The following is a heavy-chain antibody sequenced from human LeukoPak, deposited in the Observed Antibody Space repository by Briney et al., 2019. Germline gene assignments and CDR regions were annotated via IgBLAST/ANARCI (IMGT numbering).Heavy chain of an antibody. CDR1: SGSISSTNYY. V-gene: IGHV4-39*01. D-gene: IGHD3-9*01. CDR2: IYYTGST. CDR3: ARRPTYYDSLTGYYKPSVTFDY. Sequence: SETLSLTCTVSSGSISSTNYYWGWIRQPPGKGLEWIASIYYTGSTYYNPSLKSRVTISVDTSKNQFSLKLTSVTAADTAVYYCARRPTYYDSLTGYYKPSVTFDYWGQGALVTVSS. J-gene: IGHJ4*02.